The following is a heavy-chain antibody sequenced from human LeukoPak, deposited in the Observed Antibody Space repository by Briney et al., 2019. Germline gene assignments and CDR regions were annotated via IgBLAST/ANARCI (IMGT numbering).Heavy chain of an antibody. CDR1: GYTFTGYY. CDR3: ARGGYSYGSDFDY. Sequence: GASVKVSCKASGYTFTGYYMHWVRQAPGQGLEWMGSINPNSGGTNYAQKFQGRVTMTRDTSISIAYMELSRLRSDDTAVYYCARGGYSYGSDFDYWRQGTLVNVSS. J-gene: IGHJ4*02. V-gene: IGHV1-2*02. D-gene: IGHD5-18*01. CDR2: INPNSGGT.